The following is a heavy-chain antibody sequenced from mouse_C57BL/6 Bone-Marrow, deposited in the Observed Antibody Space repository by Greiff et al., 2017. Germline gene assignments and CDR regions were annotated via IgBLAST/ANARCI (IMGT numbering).Heavy chain of an antibody. J-gene: IGHJ3*01. D-gene: IGHD4-1*01. V-gene: IGHV5-6*01. Sequence: EVKLVESGGDLVKPGGSLKLSCAASGFTFSSYGMSWVRQTPDKRLEWVATISSGGSYTYYPDSVKGRFTISSDNAKNTLYLQMSSLKSEDTAMYYCARHRGTNSWFAYWGQGTLVTVSA. CDR2: ISSGGSYT. CDR1: GFTFSSYG. CDR3: ARHRGTNSWFAY.